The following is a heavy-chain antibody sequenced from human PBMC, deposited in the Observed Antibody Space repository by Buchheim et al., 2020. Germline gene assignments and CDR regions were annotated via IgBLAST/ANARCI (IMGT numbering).Heavy chain of an antibody. CDR1: GFTFNNFG. CDR2: IWFDGSIK. Sequence: QVQLVESGGGVVQPGRSLRLSCAASGFTFNNFGVHWVRQAPNKGLEWVALIWFDGSIKYYSDSVEGRFTVSRDDFRNTLFLQMNGLRADDTAIYYCARGTTGTYEIDSWGQGTL. J-gene: IGHJ4*02. CDR3: ARGTTGTYEIDS. D-gene: IGHD1-26*01. V-gene: IGHV3-33*01.